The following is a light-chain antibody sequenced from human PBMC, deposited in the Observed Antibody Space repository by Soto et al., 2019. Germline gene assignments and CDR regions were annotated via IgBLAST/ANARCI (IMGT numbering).Light chain of an antibody. Sequence: DIPMTQSPSTLSASVGDRVTITCRASQSISSWLAWYQQKPGKAPKLLIYDASSLESGVPSRFSGSGSGTEFTLSISSLQPADFATYYCQQYNSYSPTCGQGTKVE. V-gene: IGKV1-5*01. J-gene: IGKJ1*01. CDR2: DAS. CDR1: QSISSW. CDR3: QQYNSYSPT.